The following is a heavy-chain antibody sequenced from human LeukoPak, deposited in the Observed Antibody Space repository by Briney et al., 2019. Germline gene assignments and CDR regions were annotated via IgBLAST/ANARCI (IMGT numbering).Heavy chain of an antibody. CDR1: GFTFSSCS. CDR3: AELGINMIGGV. V-gene: IGHV3-48*04. CDR2: ISSSGSTI. J-gene: IGHJ6*04. D-gene: IGHD3-10*02. Sequence: GGSLRLSCAASGFTFSSCSMNWVREAPGKGREGGSYISSSGSTIYYADSVKGRFTISRDNAKNSLYLQMNSLRAEDTAVYYCAELGINMIGGVWGKGTTVSISS.